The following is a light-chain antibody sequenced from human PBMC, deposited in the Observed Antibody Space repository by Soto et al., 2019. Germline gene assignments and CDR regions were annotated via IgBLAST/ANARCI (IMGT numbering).Light chain of an antibody. Sequence: QSALTQPASVSGSPGQSITISCTGTSSDVGSYNLVSWYQQHPGKAPKLMIYEGSKRPSGFSNRFSGSKSGNTASLTISGLQAEDEADYYCCSYSGSSTLLFGGGTQLTVL. CDR1: SSDVGSYNL. CDR3: CSYSGSSTLL. V-gene: IGLV2-23*01. CDR2: EGS. J-gene: IGLJ2*01.